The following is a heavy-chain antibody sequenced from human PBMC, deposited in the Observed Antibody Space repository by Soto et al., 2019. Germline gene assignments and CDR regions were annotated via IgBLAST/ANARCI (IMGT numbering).Heavy chain of an antibody. Sequence: EVQLVDSGGDLIQPGGSLRLSCGASGFTVSGNSLSWVRQAPGKGLEWVSYIYIDGSTYYADSVRGRFTLTRDNSKITLYLQMNNLRGEDTAVYYCARDGGSGTAVAGIQYSGMDVWGQGTTVTVSS. D-gene: IGHD6-19*01. V-gene: IGHV3-53*01. CDR2: IYIDGST. CDR3: ARDGGSGTAVAGIQYSGMDV. CDR1: GFTVSGNS. J-gene: IGHJ6*02.